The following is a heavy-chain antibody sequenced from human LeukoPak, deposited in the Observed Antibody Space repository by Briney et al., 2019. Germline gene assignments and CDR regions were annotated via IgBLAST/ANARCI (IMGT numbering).Heavy chain of an antibody. J-gene: IGHJ2*01. CDR1: GGSINIGGYY. V-gene: IGHV4-31*03. CDR3: ARDDSGWGWYFDL. D-gene: IGHD4-17*01. CDR2: VYYSGST. Sequence: SETLSLTCNVSGGSINIGGYYWTWIRHRPGQGLEWIGYVYYSGSTYYNPSLKSRVFISKDTSNNQFSLRLSSVTAADTAVYYCARDDSGWGWYFDLWGRGTLVTVSS.